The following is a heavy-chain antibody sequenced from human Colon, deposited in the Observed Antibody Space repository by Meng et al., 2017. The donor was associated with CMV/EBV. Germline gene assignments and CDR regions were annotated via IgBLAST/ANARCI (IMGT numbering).Heavy chain of an antibody. CDR2: IRYDGSEQ. D-gene: IGHD2-2*01. CDR3: ARSGVVPGAMGY. J-gene: IGHJ4*02. Sequence: GESLKISCAASGFSFNTFGMHWVRQAPGKGLEWVASIRYDGSEQYYADAVEGRFTISRDNSKNTVDLHMNSLRPEDTAVYYCARSGVVPGAMGYWGQGTLVTVSS. CDR1: GFSFNTFG. V-gene: IGHV3-30*02.